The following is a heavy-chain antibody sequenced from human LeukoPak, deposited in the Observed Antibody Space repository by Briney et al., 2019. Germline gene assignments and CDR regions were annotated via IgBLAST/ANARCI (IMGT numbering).Heavy chain of an antibody. CDR3: ARSTYSSSSYYFDY. D-gene: IGHD6-13*01. CDR1: GFTFSNYG. Sequence: PGGSPRLSCAASGFTFSNYGIHWVRQAPGKGLEWVAVIWSDGINKYYVGSVKGRFTISRDNSKNTLYLQMNSLRADDTAVYYCARSTYSSSSYYFDYWGQGSLVTVSS. V-gene: IGHV3-33*01. CDR2: IWSDGINK. J-gene: IGHJ4*02.